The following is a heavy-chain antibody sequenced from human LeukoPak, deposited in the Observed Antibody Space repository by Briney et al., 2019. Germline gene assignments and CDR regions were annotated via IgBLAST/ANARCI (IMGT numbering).Heavy chain of an antibody. D-gene: IGHD1-26*01. J-gene: IGHJ6*02. CDR2: IAYDGIKK. V-gene: IGHV3-30*03. CDR3: AIDNRFVSGTFHYYYGMDF. Sequence: GGSLRLSCAASGFIFSYYGMHWVSQAPGKGLEWVAVIAYDGIKKDYAASLKGRFTVSRDNSKNTLYLQMDSLRAEDTAVYYCAIDNRFVSGTFHYYYGMDFRGQGTTVTVSS. CDR1: GFIFSYYG.